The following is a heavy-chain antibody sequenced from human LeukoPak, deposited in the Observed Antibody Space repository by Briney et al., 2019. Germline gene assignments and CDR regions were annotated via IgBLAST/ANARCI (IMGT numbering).Heavy chain of an antibody. D-gene: IGHD3-10*01. J-gene: IGHJ4*02. CDR1: GFTFSDYY. CDR2: ISSSSSYT. CDR3: ARERLYGSGSYYTFDY. V-gene: IGHV3-11*05. Sequence: GGSLRLSCAASGFTFSDYYMSWIRQAPGKGLEWVSYISSSSSYTNYADSVKGRFTISRDNAKNSLYLQMNSLRAEDTAVYYCARERLYGSGSYYTFDYWGQGTLVTVSS.